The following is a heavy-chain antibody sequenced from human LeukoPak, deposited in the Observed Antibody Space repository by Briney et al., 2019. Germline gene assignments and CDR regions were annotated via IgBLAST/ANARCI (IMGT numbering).Heavy chain of an antibody. J-gene: IGHJ4*02. CDR3: ARDRSYYDYVWGSYRYTDFYYFDY. CDR2: IKQDGSEK. V-gene: IGHV3-7*03. CDR1: GFTFSSYW. Sequence: GGSLRLSCAASGFTFSSYWMSWVRQAPGKGLEWAANIKQDGSEKYYVDSVKGRFTISRDNAKNSLYLQMNSLRAEDTAVYYCARDRSYYDYVWGSYRYTDFYYFDYWGQGTLVTVSS. D-gene: IGHD3-16*02.